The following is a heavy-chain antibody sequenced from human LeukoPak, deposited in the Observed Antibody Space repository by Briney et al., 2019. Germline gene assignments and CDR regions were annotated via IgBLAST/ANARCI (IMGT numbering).Heavy chain of an antibody. D-gene: IGHD2-2*01. CDR1: GGSFSGYY. Sequence: SETLSLTCAVYGGSFSGYYWSWIRQPPGKGLEGIGEINHGGSTNYNPSLKSRVTISVDTSKNQFSLKLSSVTAADTAVYYCATENIVVVPAAAYNWFDPWGQGTLVTVSS. V-gene: IGHV4-34*01. CDR2: INHGGST. CDR3: ATENIVVVPAAAYNWFDP. J-gene: IGHJ5*02.